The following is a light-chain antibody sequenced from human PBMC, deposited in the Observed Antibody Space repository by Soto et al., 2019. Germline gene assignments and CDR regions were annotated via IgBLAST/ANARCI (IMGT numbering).Light chain of an antibody. V-gene: IGKV1-16*02. CDR1: QDISHY. J-gene: IGKJ2*02. Sequence: DVQMTQSPSSLSESVGDRVTITCRASQDISHYLDWFQQKPGKAPKSLIYGESSLQSGVPSKFSGSGSGTDFTLTITSLQPEDVAPYYCQQYISYPRTFGQGTKLEIK. CDR2: GES. CDR3: QQYISYPRT.